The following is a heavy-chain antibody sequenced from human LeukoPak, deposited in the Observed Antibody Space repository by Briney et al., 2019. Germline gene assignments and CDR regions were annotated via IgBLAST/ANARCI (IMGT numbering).Heavy chain of an antibody. CDR1: GGTFNSYA. CDR2: IIPIFGIA. V-gene: IGHV1-69*04. J-gene: IGHJ6*02. CDR3: ARVSYYYGMDV. Sequence: EASVKVSCKASGGTFNSYAISWVRQAPGQGPEWMGRIIPIFGIANYAQKFQGRVTITADKSTSTAYMELSSLRSEDTAVYYCARVSYYYGMDVWGQGTTVTVSS.